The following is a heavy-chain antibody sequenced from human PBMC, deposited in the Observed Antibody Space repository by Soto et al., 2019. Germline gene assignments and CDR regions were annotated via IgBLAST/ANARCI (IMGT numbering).Heavy chain of an antibody. V-gene: IGHV3-21*01. CDR2: ISSTSSYT. J-gene: IGHJ4*02. CDR1: GFTFSSYA. D-gene: IGHD6-19*01. Sequence: PGGSLRLSCAASGFTFSSYAMNWVRQTREKGLECVSSISSTSSYTHYSDSVKGRFTISRDNANNSLFLQMNSLRAEDTATYYCARDLALAGNYWGQGVLVTVSS. CDR3: ARDLALAGNY.